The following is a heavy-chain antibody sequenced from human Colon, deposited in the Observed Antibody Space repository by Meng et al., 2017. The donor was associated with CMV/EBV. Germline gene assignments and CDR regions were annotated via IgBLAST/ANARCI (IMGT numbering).Heavy chain of an antibody. V-gene: IGHV3-43*01. CDR2: ISWDGGTT. CDR3: AKDRLGGDYGPMGY. D-gene: IGHD4-17*01. Sequence: EVQLVESGGAVVQPGGSLRLSCAASGFTFKDYTMYWVRQAPGKGLEWASLISWDGGTTYFADSVKGRFTISRDNSKNSLFLQMNSLRTEDTALYYCAKDRLGGDYGPMGYWGQGTLVTVSS. J-gene: IGHJ4*02. CDR1: GFTFKDYT.